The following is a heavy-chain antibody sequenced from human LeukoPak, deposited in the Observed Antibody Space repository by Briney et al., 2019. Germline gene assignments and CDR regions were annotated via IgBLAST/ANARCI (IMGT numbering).Heavy chain of an antibody. CDR1: GFTFRSSG. CDR2: TQYDGSDK. V-gene: IGHV3-30*02. CDR3: AKSGTFDY. D-gene: IGHD6-25*01. J-gene: IGHJ4*02. Sequence: PGGSLRLSCAASGFTFRSSGMHWVRQAPAKGLEWVAFTQYDGSDKSYADSVKGRFTISRDNSKNTLYLQMNSLRAEDTAVYYCAKSGTFDYWGQGTLVTVSS.